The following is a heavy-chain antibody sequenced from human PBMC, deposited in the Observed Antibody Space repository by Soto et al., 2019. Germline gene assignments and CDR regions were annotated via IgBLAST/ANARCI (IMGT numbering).Heavy chain of an antibody. CDR2: IYPGDSDT. CDR3: VRESHRHDAYNDF. CDR1: GYIFTSYW. V-gene: IGHV5-51*01. Sequence: PGEALRISCKGSGYIFTSYWIGWVRQMPGKGLEWMGIIYPGDSDTRYSPSFQGQVTISADKSISTAYLQWSSLKASDTAMYYCVRESHRHDAYNDFWGTGPLVTGFS. J-gene: IGHJ4*02. D-gene: IGHD1-1*01.